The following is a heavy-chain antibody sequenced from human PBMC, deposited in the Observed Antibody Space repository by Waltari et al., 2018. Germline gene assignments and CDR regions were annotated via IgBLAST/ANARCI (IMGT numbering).Heavy chain of an antibody. V-gene: IGHV3-74*01. CDR3: ARDPGAGTYYYYGMDV. CDR2: INSDGSST. CDR1: GFTFPSHW. Sequence: EVQLVESGGGLVQPGGSLGLSCAASGFTFPSHWTPWVREAPGKGLVWVSRINSDGSSTSYADSVKGRFTISRDNAKNTLYLQMNSLRAEDTAVYYCARDPGAGTYYYYGMDVWGQGTTVTVSS. D-gene: IGHD6-19*01. J-gene: IGHJ6*02.